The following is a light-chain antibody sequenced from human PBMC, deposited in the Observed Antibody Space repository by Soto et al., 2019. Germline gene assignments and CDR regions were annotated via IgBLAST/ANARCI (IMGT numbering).Light chain of an antibody. J-gene: IGLJ3*02. CDR2: DVS. Sequence: QSALTQPASVSGSPGQSITISCTGTSSDVGGYNSVSWHQQYPGTAPKLMIYDVSYRPSGISTRFSGSKSGDTASLTISGLQADDEADYFCSSYSSTRTRVYGGGTKLTVL. CDR3: SSYSSTRTRV. V-gene: IGLV2-14*01. CDR1: SSDVGGYNS.